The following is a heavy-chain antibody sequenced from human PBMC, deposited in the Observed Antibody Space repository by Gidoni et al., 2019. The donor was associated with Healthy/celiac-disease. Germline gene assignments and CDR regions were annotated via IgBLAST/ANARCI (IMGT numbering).Heavy chain of an antibody. D-gene: IGHD3-9*01. Sequence: QVQLVESGGGVVQPGRSLRLSCAASGFTFSSSCMHWVRQAPGQGLEWVAVIWYDGSNKYYADSVKGRFTISRDNSKNTLYLQMNSLRAEDTAVYYCARDGGHDILTGYKNWFDPWGQGTLVTVSS. J-gene: IGHJ5*02. V-gene: IGHV3-33*01. CDR2: IWYDGSNK. CDR1: GFTFSSSC. CDR3: ARDGGHDILTGYKNWFDP.